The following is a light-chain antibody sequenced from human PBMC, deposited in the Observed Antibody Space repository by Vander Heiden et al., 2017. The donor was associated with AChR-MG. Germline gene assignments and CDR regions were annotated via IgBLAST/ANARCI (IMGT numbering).Light chain of an antibody. Sequence: EIVLTQSPGTLSLSPGERATLSCRSNQSVSSSYLAWYQQKPGQAPRLLIYGASSRATGIPDRFSGSGSGTDFTLTISRLEAEDVAVYYCQQDGSSPSTFGQGTKVEIK. CDR2: GAS. CDR3: QQDGSSPST. V-gene: IGKV3-20*01. CDR1: QSVSSSY. J-gene: IGKJ1*01.